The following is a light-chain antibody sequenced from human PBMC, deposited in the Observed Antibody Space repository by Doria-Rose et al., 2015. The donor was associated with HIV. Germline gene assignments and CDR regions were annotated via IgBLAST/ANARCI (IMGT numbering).Light chain of an antibody. CDR2: DGS. V-gene: IGKV3-20*01. Sequence: EIVMTQSPGTLSLSPGERATLTSRASQSFSSNYLAWYQQNPGQATRLLIYDGSTRATGIPDRFSASGSGTDFTLTINRLEPEDFALYYCHQYGTSWTFGQGTKVEI. CDR1: QSFSSNY. CDR3: HQYGTSWT. J-gene: IGKJ1*01.